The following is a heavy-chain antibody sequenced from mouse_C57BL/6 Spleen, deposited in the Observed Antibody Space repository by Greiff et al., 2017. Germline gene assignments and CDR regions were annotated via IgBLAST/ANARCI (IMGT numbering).Heavy chain of an antibody. CDR2: IWRGGST. J-gene: IGHJ4*01. Sequence: VQLQESGPGLVQPSQSLSITCTVSGFSLTSYGVHWVRQSPGKGLEWLGVIWRGGSTDYNAAFMSRLSITKDNSERQVFLKMNSLRAHDTAIYYCAKNKDDFYATDYWGQGTTVTVSS. CDR3: AKNKDDFYATDY. CDR1: GFSLTSYG. V-gene: IGHV2-5*01.